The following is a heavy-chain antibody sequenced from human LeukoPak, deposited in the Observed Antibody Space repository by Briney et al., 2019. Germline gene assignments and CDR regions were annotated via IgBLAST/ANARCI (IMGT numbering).Heavy chain of an antibody. CDR3: ASLYSGSYLDAFDI. CDR1: GYTFTSYA. CDR2: INAGNGNT. V-gene: IGHV1-3*03. D-gene: IGHD1-26*01. Sequence: ASVKVSCKASGYTFTSYAMHWVRQAPGQRLEWMGWINAGNGNTKYSQEFQGRVTMTEDTSTDTAYMELSSLRSEDTAVYYCASLYSGSYLDAFDIWGQGTMVTVSS. J-gene: IGHJ3*02.